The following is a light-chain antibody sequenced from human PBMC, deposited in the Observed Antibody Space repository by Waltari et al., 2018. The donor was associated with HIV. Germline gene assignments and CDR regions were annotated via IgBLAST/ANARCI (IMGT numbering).Light chain of an antibody. Sequence: ELLLTQSPPTLPLSPGERATLPCRASQSISTYLAWYHLKSGQAPRLLIYDASKRAPGVPIRFSGSGSGTEFTLIISSLEPEDFAVYFCQQRSNWPLTFGGGTKVDI. CDR1: QSISTY. J-gene: IGKJ4*01. V-gene: IGKV3-11*01. CDR2: DAS. CDR3: QQRSNWPLT.